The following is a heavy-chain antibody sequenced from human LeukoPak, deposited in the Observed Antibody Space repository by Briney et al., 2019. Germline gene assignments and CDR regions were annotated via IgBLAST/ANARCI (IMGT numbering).Heavy chain of an antibody. CDR2: ISNDITTT. V-gene: IGHV3-48*01. CDR3: ARDGGNRYEIDY. Sequence: PGGSLRLSCVVSGFPFTNNPMNWVRQAPGKGLEWVSYISNDITTTYYAESVKGRFTISRDNAKNSLYLQMNSLRVEDTAVYYCARDGGNRYEIDYWGQGILVTVSS. CDR1: GFPFTNNP. J-gene: IGHJ4*02. D-gene: IGHD5-18*01.